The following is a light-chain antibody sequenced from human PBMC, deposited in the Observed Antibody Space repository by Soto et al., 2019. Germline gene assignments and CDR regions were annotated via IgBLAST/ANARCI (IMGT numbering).Light chain of an antibody. J-gene: IGKJ4*01. CDR3: QQYNNWPLT. CDR1: QTVNNN. V-gene: IGKV3-15*01. Sequence: EIVMTQSPGTLSVSPGERATLSCRASQTVNNNLSFYQQQPGHGPRLLIYGAAARATGIPARFSGSGSETEFTLTISSLQSEDFAVYFCQQYNNWPLTFGGGTKVEIK. CDR2: GAA.